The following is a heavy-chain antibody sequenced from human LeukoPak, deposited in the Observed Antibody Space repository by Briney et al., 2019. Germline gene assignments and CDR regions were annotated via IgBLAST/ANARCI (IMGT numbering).Heavy chain of an antibody. CDR3: ARIYCFDSWSYYDEWGFDF. CDR2: IYYSGST. D-gene: IGHD3-10*01. CDR1: GGSISSYY. Sequence: SETLSLTCTVSGGSISSYYWSWIRQPPEKGLEWIGYIYYSGSTNYNPSLKSRVTISLDTSKNQFSLKLTSVTTADTAAYYCARIYCFDSWSYYDEWGFDFWGQGTLVSVS. J-gene: IGHJ4*02. V-gene: IGHV4-59*03.